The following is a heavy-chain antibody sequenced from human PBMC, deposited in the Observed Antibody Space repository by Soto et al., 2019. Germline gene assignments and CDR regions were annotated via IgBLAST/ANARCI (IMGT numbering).Heavy chain of an antibody. Sequence: QVQLQESGPGLVRPSGTVSLTCAVSGLSISSDNWWSWVRQPPGKGLEWIGEIHHSGSTNYNPSLKSRVTMVVVPAQDLFSLTLDSVTAADPAFYYRAREPGRHPGDWGQGTLVSVSS. J-gene: IGHJ4*02. V-gene: IGHV4-4*02. CDR1: GLSISSDNW. CDR2: IHHSGST. D-gene: IGHD3-10*01. CDR3: AREPGRHPGD.